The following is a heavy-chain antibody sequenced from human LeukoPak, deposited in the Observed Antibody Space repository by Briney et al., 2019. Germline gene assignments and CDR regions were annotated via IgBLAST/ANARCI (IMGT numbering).Heavy chain of an antibody. Sequence: SETLSLTCTVSGGSISSYYWSWIRQPPGKGLEWIGYIYYSGSTNYNPSLKSRVTISVDTSKNQFSLKLSSVTAADTAVYYCARVAVDTAMVSTFDYWGQGTLVTVSS. D-gene: IGHD5-18*01. J-gene: IGHJ4*02. CDR1: GGSISSYY. V-gene: IGHV4-59*08. CDR2: IYYSGST. CDR3: ARVAVDTAMVSTFDY.